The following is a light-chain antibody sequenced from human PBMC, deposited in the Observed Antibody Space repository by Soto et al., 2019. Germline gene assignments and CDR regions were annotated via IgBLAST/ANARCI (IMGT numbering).Light chain of an antibody. J-gene: IGKJ5*01. CDR2: GAS. CDR1: QTFSNSF. CDR3: QQCGSSST. V-gene: IGKV3-20*01. Sequence: EIVWTQTTGTLSLSAGARATLSCRASQTFSNSFLSWFQQIPGQAPRLLIYGASMRATGIPDRFSGSGSGTDFTLTISRLEPEDFAVYYCQQCGSSSTFGQGTRLRL.